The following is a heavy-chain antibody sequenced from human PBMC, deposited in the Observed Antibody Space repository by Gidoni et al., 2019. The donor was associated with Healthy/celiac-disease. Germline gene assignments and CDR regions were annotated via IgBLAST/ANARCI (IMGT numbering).Heavy chain of an antibody. CDR2: ISSSSSTI. D-gene: IGHD2-21*02. CDR3: ARDKVNCGGDCYSGWFDP. J-gene: IGHJ5*02. Sequence: EVQLVESGGGLVKPGGPRGLPGAALGFTSGSYRMNWVRQAPGKGLEWVSYISSSSSTIYYADSVKGRFTISRDNAKNSLYLQMNSLRDEDTAVYYCARDKVNCGGDCYSGWFDPWGQGTLVTVSS. V-gene: IGHV3-48*02. CDR1: GFTSGSYR.